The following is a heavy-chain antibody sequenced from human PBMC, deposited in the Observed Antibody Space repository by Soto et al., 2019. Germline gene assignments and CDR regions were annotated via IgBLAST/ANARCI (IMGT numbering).Heavy chain of an antibody. V-gene: IGHV3-15*01. D-gene: IGHD5-18*01. J-gene: IGHJ6*02. Sequence: EVQLVESGGGLVKPGGSLRVSCAASGFTFSEAWLRWGRQAPGKGLEWDGRIKSKTNGGTTEYAAPVKGRFTISSDDSKNTLYLQMNSLRSEDTAVYYCATRDSATYGMDGWGQGNTVTASS. CDR1: GFTFSEAW. CDR2: IKSKTNGGTT. CDR3: ATRDSATYGMDG.